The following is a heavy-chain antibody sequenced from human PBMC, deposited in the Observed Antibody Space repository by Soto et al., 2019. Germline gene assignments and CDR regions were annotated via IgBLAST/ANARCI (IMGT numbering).Heavy chain of an antibody. D-gene: IGHD3-16*01. CDR3: AGVRWGDVDY. CDR1: GFSFSDHY. CDR2: ARNKARSYSI. V-gene: IGHV3-72*01. Sequence: EVQLVESGGGLVQPGASLRLSCAASGFSFSDHYMDWVRQAPGKGLEWVGRARNKARSYSIEYAASVKGRFTISRDDSKNSVYLQMNSLETEDTAVYYCAGVRWGDVDYWGQGTLVTVSS. J-gene: IGHJ4*02.